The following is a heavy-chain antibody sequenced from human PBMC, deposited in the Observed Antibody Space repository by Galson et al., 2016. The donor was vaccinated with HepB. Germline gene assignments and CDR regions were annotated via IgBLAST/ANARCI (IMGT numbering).Heavy chain of an antibody. CDR1: GFTFSRYA. D-gene: IGHD3-16*02. CDR3: ANDYVGGSYLLTQFDY. V-gene: IGHV3-23*01. CDR2: LSGSGAHT. J-gene: IGHJ4*02. Sequence: SLRLSCAASGFTFSRYAMTWVRQAPGKGLEWVSGLSGSGAHTYYPDSVKGRFTISRDNSKNTLYLQMNSLRVEDTAVYYCANDYVGGSYLLTQFDYWGQGTLVTVAS.